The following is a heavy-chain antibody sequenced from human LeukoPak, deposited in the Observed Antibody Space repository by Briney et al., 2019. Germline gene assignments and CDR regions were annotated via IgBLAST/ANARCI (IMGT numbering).Heavy chain of an antibody. V-gene: IGHV3-7*03. CDR2: IKQDGSEK. CDR1: GFPSSSYW. Sequence: GGSLRLSCVASGFPSSSYWMTWVRQAPGKGLEWVANIKQDGSEKYYVDSVKGRFTISRDNAKNSLYLQMNSLRAEDTAVYYCATPTLGYCSSTSCYDGWFDPWGQGTLVTVSS. J-gene: IGHJ5*02. CDR3: ATPTLGYCSSTSCYDGWFDP. D-gene: IGHD2-2*01.